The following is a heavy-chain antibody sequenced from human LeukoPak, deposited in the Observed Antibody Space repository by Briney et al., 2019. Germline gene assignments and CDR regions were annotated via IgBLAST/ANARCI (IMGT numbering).Heavy chain of an antibody. D-gene: IGHD2-15*01. V-gene: IGHV3-23*01. J-gene: IGHJ4*02. CDR2: ISGSGNT. CDR1: RLILNRYA. Sequence: GGSVRLLCTACRLILNRYAMRWARQCRGRGLECVSSISGSGNTYHAASVKGRFTISRDNSKNTLYLQMNSLRAEDAAVYYCAKAPVRTCSGAYCYPFDYWGQGTLVTVSS. CDR3: AKAPVRTCSGAYCYPFDY.